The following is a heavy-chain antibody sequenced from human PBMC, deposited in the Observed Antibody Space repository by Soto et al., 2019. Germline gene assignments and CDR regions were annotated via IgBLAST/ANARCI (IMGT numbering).Heavy chain of an antibody. CDR3: ARETQKQQEGYYFDY. CDR1: GFTFSSYW. V-gene: IGHV3-7*05. Sequence: EVQLVESGGGLVQPGGSLRLSCAASGFTFSSYWMSWVRQAPGKGLEWVANIKQDGSEKYYVDSVKGRFTISRDNAKNSLYLQMNSLRAEDTAVYYCARETQKQQEGYYFDYWGQGTLVTVSS. J-gene: IGHJ4*02. D-gene: IGHD6-13*01. CDR2: IKQDGSEK.